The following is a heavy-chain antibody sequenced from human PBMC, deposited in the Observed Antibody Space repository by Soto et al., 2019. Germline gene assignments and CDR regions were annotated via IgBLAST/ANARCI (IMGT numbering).Heavy chain of an antibody. V-gene: IGHV3-33*01. J-gene: IGHJ4*02. CDR1: GFIFSSHG. D-gene: IGHD1-26*01. CDR2: IWNDGSNK. CDR3: VRDPNSGIYHDY. Sequence: QVQLVESGGGVVQPGRSLRLSCAASGFIFSSHGMHWVRQAPGKGLEWVAVIWNDGSNKYYADSVKGRFTISRDNSRNTLYMQMNSLRAEDTAVYYCVRDPNSGIYHDYWGQGTLVTVSS.